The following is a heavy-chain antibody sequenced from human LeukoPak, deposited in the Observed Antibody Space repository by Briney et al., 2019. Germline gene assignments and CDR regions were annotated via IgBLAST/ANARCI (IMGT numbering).Heavy chain of an antibody. CDR2: IYTSGST. D-gene: IGHD3-22*01. Sequence: SETLSLTCTVSGGSISSYYWSWIRQPPGKGLECIGYIYTSGSTNYNPSLKSRVTISVDTSKNQFSLKLSSVTAADTAVYYCAREGYYDSSGYGYWGQGTLVTVSS. J-gene: IGHJ4*02. CDR1: GGSISSYY. V-gene: IGHV4-4*08. CDR3: AREGYYDSSGYGY.